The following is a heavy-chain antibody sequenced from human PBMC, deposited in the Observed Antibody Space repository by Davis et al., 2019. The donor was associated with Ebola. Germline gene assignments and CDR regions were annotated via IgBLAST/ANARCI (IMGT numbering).Heavy chain of an antibody. V-gene: IGHV3-7*01. Sequence: GESLKISCAASGFTFSSYWMGWVRQAPGKGLEWVANIKQDGSEKYYVDSVKGRFTISRDNAKNSLYLQMNSLRAEDTAVYYCAREGLFYSSSSDYYYYGMDVWGQGTTVTVSS. CDR3: AREGLFYSSSSDYYYYGMDV. CDR2: IKQDGSEK. D-gene: IGHD6-6*01. J-gene: IGHJ6*02. CDR1: GFTFSSYW.